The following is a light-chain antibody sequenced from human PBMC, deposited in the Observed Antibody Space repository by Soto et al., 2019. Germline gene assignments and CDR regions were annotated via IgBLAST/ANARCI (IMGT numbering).Light chain of an antibody. CDR2: GTS. CDR1: TGAVTRGYG. V-gene: IGLV7-43*01. J-gene: IGLJ2*01. CDR3: VLSYGGGVV. Sequence: QAVVTQEPSLTVSPGGTVTLTCASSTGAVTRGYGKNWLQQKSGQVPRALIYGTSVKHSWTPDRFSGSLLGGRAALTLSGAQPEDEADYYCVLSYGGGVVFGGGTKLTVL.